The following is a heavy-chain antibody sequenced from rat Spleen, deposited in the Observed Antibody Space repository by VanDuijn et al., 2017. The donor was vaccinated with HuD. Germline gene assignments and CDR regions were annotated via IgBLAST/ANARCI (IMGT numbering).Heavy chain of an antibody. V-gene: IGHV5-43*01. CDR1: GFTFSSYV. CDR3: ARERGYSRTFDY. CDR2: INTDSSST. D-gene: IGHD1-8*01. Sequence: EVRLVESGGGLVQPGSSLTVSCVASGFTFSSYVMHWFRQAPENGIEWLAYINTDSSSTHYAETVKGRFTISRDNAKNTVDMQLSSLRSEDTAMYFCARERGYSRTFDYWGQGVMVTVSS. J-gene: IGHJ2*01.